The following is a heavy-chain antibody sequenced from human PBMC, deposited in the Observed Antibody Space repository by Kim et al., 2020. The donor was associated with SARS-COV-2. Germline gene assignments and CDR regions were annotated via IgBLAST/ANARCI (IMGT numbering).Heavy chain of an antibody. Sequence: SVKVSCKASGGTFSSYAISWVRQAPGQGLEWMGRIIPILGIANYAQKFQGRVTITADKSTSTAYMELSSLRSEDTAVYYCARDLPVDTAMVNDYYYYYMDVWGKGTTVTVSS. D-gene: IGHD5-18*01. CDR2: IIPILGIA. V-gene: IGHV1-69*04. CDR3: ARDLPVDTAMVNDYYYYYMDV. J-gene: IGHJ6*03. CDR1: GGTFSSYA.